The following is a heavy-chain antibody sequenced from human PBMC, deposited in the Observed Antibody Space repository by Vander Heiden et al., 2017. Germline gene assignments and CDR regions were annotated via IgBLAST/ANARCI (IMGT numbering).Heavy chain of an antibody. D-gene: IGHD5-12*01. CDR1: GFTFSNGW. CDR2: IQSRIDGGTT. Sequence: EVQLVESGGGLVKPGGSLRLSCAASGFTFSNGWMSWVRQARGKGLEWVGRIQSRIDGGTTDYAAPVKGRFTISRDDSKNMLYLQMNSLKSEDTAVYYCTTGDGYDSYYFDYWGQGTLVTVSS. V-gene: IGHV3-15*01. CDR3: TTGDGYDSYYFDY. J-gene: IGHJ4*02.